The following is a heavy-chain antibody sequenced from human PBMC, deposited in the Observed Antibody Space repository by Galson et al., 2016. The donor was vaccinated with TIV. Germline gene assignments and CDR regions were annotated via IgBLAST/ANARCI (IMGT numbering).Heavy chain of an antibody. D-gene: IGHD3-3*01. Sequence: SLRLSCAVSGFTFSRYAMSWVRQAPGKGLEWVSTIIDSGTATYYADSVKGRFIIPRDSAKNSLYLQMNSLRAEDTAVYYCTRDGPLFGVEIDYWGQGTLVTVSS. CDR3: TRDGPLFGVEIDY. CDR2: IIDSGTAT. J-gene: IGHJ4*02. V-gene: IGHV3-23*01. CDR1: GFTFSRYA.